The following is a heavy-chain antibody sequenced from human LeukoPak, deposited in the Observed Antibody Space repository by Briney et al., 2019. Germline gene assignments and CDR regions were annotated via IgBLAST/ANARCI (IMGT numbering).Heavy chain of an antibody. CDR3: ARGRISPDY. Sequence: QPGGSLRLSCAVSGFTFNSFPLSWARQAPGKGLEWVSGINPSSGGTYYADSVKGRFTISRDNSKNTLYLEMNSLRAEDTAVYYCARGRISPDYWGQGTLVTVSS. D-gene: IGHD3-3*02. J-gene: IGHJ4*02. V-gene: IGHV3-23*01. CDR2: INPSSGGT. CDR1: GFTFNSFP.